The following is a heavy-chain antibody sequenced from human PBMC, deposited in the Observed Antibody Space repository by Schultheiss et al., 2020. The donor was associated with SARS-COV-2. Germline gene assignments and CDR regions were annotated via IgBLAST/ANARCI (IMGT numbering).Heavy chain of an antibody. CDR1: GFTFSSYW. V-gene: IGHV3-33*08. J-gene: IGHJ4*02. Sequence: GGSLRLSCAASGFTFSSYWMSWVRQAPGKGLEWVAVIWYDGSNKYYADSVKGRFTISRDNSKNTLYLQMNSLRAEDTAVYYCARAAYSSGWYGLDYWGQGTLVTVSS. CDR3: ARAAYSSGWYGLDY. D-gene: IGHD6-19*01. CDR2: IWYDGSNK.